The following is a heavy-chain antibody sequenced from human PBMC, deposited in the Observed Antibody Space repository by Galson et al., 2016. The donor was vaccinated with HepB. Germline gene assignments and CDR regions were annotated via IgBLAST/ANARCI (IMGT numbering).Heavy chain of an antibody. CDR2: TYYRSKWYN. CDR1: GDSVSSNIAA. V-gene: IGHV6-1*01. D-gene: IGHD2-2*01. Sequence: CAISGDSVSSNIAAWNWNRQSPSRGLEWLGRTYYRSKWYNDYVPSVKSRITISPDTTKNQFSLQLKSVTPEDTAVYYCTRVSFRGRGLTSWGQGILVTVSS. CDR3: TRVSFRGRGLTS. J-gene: IGHJ4*02.